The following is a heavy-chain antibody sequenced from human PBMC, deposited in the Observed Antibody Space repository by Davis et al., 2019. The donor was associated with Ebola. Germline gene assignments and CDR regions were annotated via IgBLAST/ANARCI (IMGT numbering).Heavy chain of an antibody. CDR1: GFTFSSYE. D-gene: IGHD3-10*01. V-gene: IGHV3-74*01. J-gene: IGHJ6*02. CDR3: ARDLTRGVPALRYYYGMDV. CDR2: INTDGTTT. Sequence: GESLKISCAASGFTFSSYEMNWVRQAPGKGPVWVSRINTDGTTTTYADSVKGRFTISRDNAKNTLYLQMNSLRAEDTAVYYCARDLTRGVPALRYYYGMDVWGQGTTVTVSS.